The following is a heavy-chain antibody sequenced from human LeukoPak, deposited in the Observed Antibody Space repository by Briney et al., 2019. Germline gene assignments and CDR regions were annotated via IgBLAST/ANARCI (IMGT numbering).Heavy chain of an antibody. CDR3: STGSGHAFDI. CDR1: GFTFSSYW. V-gene: IGHV3-74*01. J-gene: IGHJ3*02. D-gene: IGHD3-10*01. CDR2: INSDGSST. Sequence: GGSLRLSCAASGFTFSSYWMHWVRQVPGKGLVWVSRINSDGSSTSYADSVKGRFTISRDNAKNTLYAQMNSPRAEDTAVYYCSTGSGHAFDIWGRGTMVTVSS.